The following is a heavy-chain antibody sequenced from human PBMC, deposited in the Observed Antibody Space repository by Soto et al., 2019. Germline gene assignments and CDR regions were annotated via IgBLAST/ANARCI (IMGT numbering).Heavy chain of an antibody. V-gene: IGHV4-34*09. CDR3: AGGYDMDV. J-gene: IGHJ6*03. Sequence: SETLSLTCAVYGGSFSGYYWSWIRQPPGKGLEWIGEIYYSGSTYYNPSLKSRVTISVDTSKNQFSLKLSSVTAADTAVYYCAGGYDMDVWGKGTTVTVSS. CDR2: IYYSGST. D-gene: IGHD3-16*01. CDR1: GGSFSGYY.